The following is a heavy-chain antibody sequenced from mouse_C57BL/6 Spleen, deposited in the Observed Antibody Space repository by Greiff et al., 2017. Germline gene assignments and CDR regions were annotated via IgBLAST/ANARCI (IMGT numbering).Heavy chain of an antibody. J-gene: IGHJ2*01. CDR2: IYPGSGST. CDR3: ARWDYYGSSPFDY. Sequence: QVQLQQSGAELVKPGASVKMSCKASGYTFTSYWITWVKQRPGQGLEWIGDIYPGSGSTNYNEKFKSKATLTVDTSSSTAYMQLSSLTSEDSAVYYCARWDYYGSSPFDYWGQGTTLTVSS. CDR1: GYTFTSYW. D-gene: IGHD1-1*01. V-gene: IGHV1-55*01.